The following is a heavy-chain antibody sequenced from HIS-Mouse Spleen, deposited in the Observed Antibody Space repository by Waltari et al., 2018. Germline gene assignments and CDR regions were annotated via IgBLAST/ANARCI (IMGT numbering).Heavy chain of an antibody. Sequence: QLQLQESGPGLVKPSETLSLTCTVSGGSISSSSYYWGWIRQPPGKGLEWIGRIYYSGSTYYNPALMSRVTRSVDTSKNQFSLKLSSVTAADTAVYYCAREIPYSSSWYDWYFDLWGRGTLVTVSS. CDR1: GGSISSSSYY. D-gene: IGHD6-13*01. CDR3: AREIPYSSSWYDWYFDL. CDR2: IYYSGST. J-gene: IGHJ2*01. V-gene: IGHV4-39*07.